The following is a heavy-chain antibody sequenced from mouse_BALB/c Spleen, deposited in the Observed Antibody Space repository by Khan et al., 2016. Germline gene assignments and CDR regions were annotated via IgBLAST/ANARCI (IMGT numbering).Heavy chain of an antibody. CDR1: GYSITSDYA. CDR3: ARTPTSYYTMDY. Sequence: EVQLQESGPGLVKPSQSLSLTCTVTGYSITSDYAWNWIRQFPGNKLEWMGYISYSGSTRYYPSLQSRISFTRDTSKNQFFLQLHSVTTEYTATYYCARTPTSYYTMDYWGQGTSVTVSS. J-gene: IGHJ4*01. V-gene: IGHV3-2*02. CDR2: ISYSGST.